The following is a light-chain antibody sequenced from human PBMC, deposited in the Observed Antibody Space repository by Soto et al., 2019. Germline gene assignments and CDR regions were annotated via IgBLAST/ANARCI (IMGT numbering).Light chain of an antibody. Sequence: DIQMTHSPSTLSASVLDRVDIXCRASQSISSWLAWYQQKPGKAPKLLIYDASSLESGVPSRFSGSGSGTEFTLTISSLQPDDFATYYCQQYNTYSTFGQGTRLEIK. CDR3: QQYNTYST. CDR2: DAS. J-gene: IGKJ5*01. CDR1: QSISSW. V-gene: IGKV1-5*01.